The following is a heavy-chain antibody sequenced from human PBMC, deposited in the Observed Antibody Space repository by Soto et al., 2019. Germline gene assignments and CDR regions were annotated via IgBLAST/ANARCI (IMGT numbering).Heavy chain of an antibody. CDR3: ATVSHRYSGAFDI. Sequence: GASVKVSCKVSGFTLTEFSMHWVRQAPGKGLEWMGGFDPEDGETIYAQKFQGRVTMTEDTSTDTAYMELSSLRSEDTAVYYCATVSHRYSGAFDIWGQGTMVTVSS. CDR2: FDPEDGET. V-gene: IGHV1-24*01. D-gene: IGHD3-9*01. J-gene: IGHJ3*02. CDR1: GFTLTEFS.